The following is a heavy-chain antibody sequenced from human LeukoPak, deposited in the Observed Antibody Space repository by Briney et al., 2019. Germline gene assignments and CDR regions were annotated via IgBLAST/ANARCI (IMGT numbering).Heavy chain of an antibody. CDR1: GAFFSTYY. CDR2: IYTSGST. J-gene: IGHJ4*02. D-gene: IGHD4-17*01. Sequence: SETLSLTCSVSGAFFSTYYWNWIRQPAGKGLEWIGRIYTSGSTNYNPSLKSRVTMSVDTSKNQFSLTLSSVTAADTAVYYCARWTTVTRAFDYWGQGTLVTVSS. V-gene: IGHV4-4*07. CDR3: ARWTTVTRAFDY.